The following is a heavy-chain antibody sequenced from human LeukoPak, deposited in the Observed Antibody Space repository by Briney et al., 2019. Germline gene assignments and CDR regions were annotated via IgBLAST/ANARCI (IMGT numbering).Heavy chain of an antibody. V-gene: IGHV3-30*04. CDR2: ISSDVNKK. Sequence: GGSLRLSCAASGVTFSTIAMHWVRQAPGKGLEWVAVISSDVNKKYYADSVKGRFTISRDNSRNTLYLQMNSLRGDDTAVYYCAKDVGKWESLHFFDYWGQGTLVTVSS. CDR3: AKDVGKWESLHFFDY. D-gene: IGHD1-26*01. J-gene: IGHJ4*02. CDR1: GVTFSTIA.